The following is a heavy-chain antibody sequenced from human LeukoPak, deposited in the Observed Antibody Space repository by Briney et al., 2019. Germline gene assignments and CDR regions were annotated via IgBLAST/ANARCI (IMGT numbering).Heavy chain of an antibody. Sequence: QSGGSLRLSCAASGFTFSDHYMDWVRQAPGKGLEWVGRIRNKANSYTTEYAASVKGRFTISRDDSKNSLYLQMNSLRTEDTAVYYCAREAYDDFWSGSWRYYYYMDVWGKGTTVTVSS. CDR1: GFTFSDHY. D-gene: IGHD3-3*01. J-gene: IGHJ6*03. CDR2: IRNKANSYTT. CDR3: AREAYDDFWSGSWRYYYYMDV. V-gene: IGHV3-72*01.